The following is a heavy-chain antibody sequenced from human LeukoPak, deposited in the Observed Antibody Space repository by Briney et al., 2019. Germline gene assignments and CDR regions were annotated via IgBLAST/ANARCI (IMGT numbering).Heavy chain of an antibody. CDR1: GGSFSGYY. V-gene: IGHV4-34*01. CDR3: ARDLELLRSGAFDI. J-gene: IGHJ3*02. D-gene: IGHD1-26*01. Sequence: SETLSLTCAVYGGSFSGYYWSWIRQSPGKGLEWIGEINHSGSTNYNPSLKSRVTISVDSSKNQFSLKLSSVTAADTAVYYCARDLELLRSGAFDIWGQGTMVTVSS. CDR2: INHSGST.